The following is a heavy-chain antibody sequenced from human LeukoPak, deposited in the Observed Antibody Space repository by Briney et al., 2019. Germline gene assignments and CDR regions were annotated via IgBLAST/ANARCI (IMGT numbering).Heavy chain of an antibody. J-gene: IGHJ1*01. CDR2: IYYSGST. CDR1: GGSISSYS. D-gene: IGHD4-23*01. CDR3: AGGTTVVEYFQH. V-gene: IGHV4-59*08. Sequence: SETLSLTCTVSGGSISSYSWSWIRQPPGKGLEWIGYIYYSGSTNYNPSLKSRVTISVDTSKNQFSLKLSSVTAADTAVYYCAGGTTVVEYFQHWGQGTLVNVSS.